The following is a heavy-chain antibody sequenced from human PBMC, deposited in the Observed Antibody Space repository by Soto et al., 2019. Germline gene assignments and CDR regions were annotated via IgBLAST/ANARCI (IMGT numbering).Heavy chain of an antibody. Sequence: SSETLSLTCAVYGGSFSGYYWSWIRQPPGKGLEWIGEINHSGSTNYNPSLKSRVTISVDTSKNQFSLKLSSVTAADTAVYYCARGPLKQLWLRYWGQGTLVTVSS. D-gene: IGHD5-18*01. CDR1: GGSFSGYY. V-gene: IGHV4-34*01. J-gene: IGHJ4*02. CDR2: INHSGST. CDR3: ARGPLKQLWLRY.